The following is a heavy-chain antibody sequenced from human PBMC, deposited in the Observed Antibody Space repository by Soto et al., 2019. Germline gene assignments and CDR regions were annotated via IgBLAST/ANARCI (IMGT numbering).Heavy chain of an antibody. V-gene: IGHV1-69*02. Sequence: QVQLVQSGAEVKKPGSSVKVSCKASGGTFSSYTISWVRQAPGQGLEWMGRLIPILGIANYAQQFQGRVTITADKSTSTAYMELSSLRSEDTAVYYCASADGDFDYWGQGTLVTVSS. J-gene: IGHJ4*02. CDR1: GGTFSSYT. CDR3: ASADGDFDY. CDR2: LIPILGIA. D-gene: IGHD4-17*01.